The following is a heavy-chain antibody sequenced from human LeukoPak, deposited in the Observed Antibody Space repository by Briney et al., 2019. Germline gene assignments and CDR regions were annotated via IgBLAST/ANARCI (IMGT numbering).Heavy chain of an antibody. J-gene: IGHJ5*02. CDR3: ARGYCSGGRCSWFDP. V-gene: IGHV4-38-2*02. D-gene: IGHD2-15*01. CDR1: GYSISSGYY. Sequence: SETLSLTCTVSGYSISSGYYWGWIRQPPGKGLEWIGSIYHSGSTYYNSSLKSRVTISVDTSKNQFSLKLSSVTAADTAVYYCARGYCSGGRCSWFDPWGQGTLVTVSS. CDR2: IYHSGST.